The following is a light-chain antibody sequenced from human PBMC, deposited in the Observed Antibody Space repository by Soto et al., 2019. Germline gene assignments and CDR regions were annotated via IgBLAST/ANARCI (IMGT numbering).Light chain of an antibody. CDR3: QQYGDSLFT. CDR1: QSVSSTY. Sequence: VLTQSPGTLSLSPGERATLSCRASQSVSSTYLAWYQHRPGQAPRLLIYGASRKATGIPGRFSGSGSGTDFTLTISRLEREDFAVYYCQQYGDSLFTFGQGTKVDIK. V-gene: IGKV3-20*01. J-gene: IGKJ2*01. CDR2: GAS.